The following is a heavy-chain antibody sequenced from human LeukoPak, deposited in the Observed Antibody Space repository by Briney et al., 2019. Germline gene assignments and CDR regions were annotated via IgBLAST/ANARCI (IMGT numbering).Heavy chain of an antibody. CDR2: INHSGST. J-gene: IGHJ4*02. CDR3: ARLAAVSRTPNYFDY. CDR1: GGSIGTYS. Sequence: SETLSLTCTVSGGSIGTYSWSWIRQPPGKGLEWIGEINHSGSTNYNPSLKSRVTISVDTSKNQFSLKLSSVTAADTAVYYCARLAAVSRTPNYFDYWGQGTLVTVSS. D-gene: IGHD6-13*01. V-gene: IGHV4-34*01.